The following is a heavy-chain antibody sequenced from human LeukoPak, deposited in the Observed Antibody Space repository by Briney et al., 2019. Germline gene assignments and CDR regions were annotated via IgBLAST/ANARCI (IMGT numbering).Heavy chain of an antibody. V-gene: IGHV3-74*01. CDR2: LNNDGSST. D-gene: IGHD3-22*01. Sequence: GGSLRLSCGASGFTFSSYWMHWVRQAPGKGLVWVSRLNNDGSSTSYADSVQGRFTISRDNSKNTLYLQMNSLRAEDTAVYYCARENQNTYYYDSSGFDYWGQGTLVTVSS. CDR3: ARENQNTYYYDSSGFDY. J-gene: IGHJ4*02. CDR1: GFTFSSYW.